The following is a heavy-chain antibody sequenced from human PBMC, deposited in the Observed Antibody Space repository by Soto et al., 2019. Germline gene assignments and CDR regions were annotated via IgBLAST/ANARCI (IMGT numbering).Heavy chain of an antibody. CDR3: ARDLYDSSGYYYYFDY. CDR1: GFTFSSYS. Sequence: GGSLRLSCAASGFTFSSYSMNWARQAPGKGLEWVSSISSSSSYIYYADSVKGRFTISRDNAKNSLYLQMNSLRAEDTAVYYCARDLYDSSGYYYYFDYWGQGTLVTVSS. V-gene: IGHV3-21*01. CDR2: ISSSSSYI. D-gene: IGHD3-22*01. J-gene: IGHJ4*02.